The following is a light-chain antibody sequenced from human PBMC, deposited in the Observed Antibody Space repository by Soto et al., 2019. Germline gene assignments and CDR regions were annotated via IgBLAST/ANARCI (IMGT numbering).Light chain of an antibody. CDR3: SSYASSNTVV. CDR2: EVS. V-gene: IGLV2-14*01. CDR1: SSDIGGYNH. Sequence: QSALTQPASVSGSPGQSITISCTGTSSDIGGYNHVSWYQQHPGKAPKVIIYEVSNRPSGVSNPFSASKSGSTASLTISGLLAEDEADYHCSSYASSNTVVFGGGTKLTVL. J-gene: IGLJ2*01.